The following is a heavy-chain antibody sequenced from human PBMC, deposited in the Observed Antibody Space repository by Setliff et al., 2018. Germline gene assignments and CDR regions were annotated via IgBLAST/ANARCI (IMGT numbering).Heavy chain of an antibody. CDR2: IKQDGSEK. D-gene: IGHD4-4*01. CDR3: ARDPTVTTFDY. CDR1: GFTFSRYW. V-gene: IGHV3-7*01. Sequence: PGGSLRLSCAASGFTFSRYWMSWVRQAPGKGLEWVANIKQDGSEKYYVDSVKGRFAISRDNAKNSLYLQMNSLRAEYTAMYYCARDPTVTTFDYWGQGTLVTVSS. J-gene: IGHJ4*02.